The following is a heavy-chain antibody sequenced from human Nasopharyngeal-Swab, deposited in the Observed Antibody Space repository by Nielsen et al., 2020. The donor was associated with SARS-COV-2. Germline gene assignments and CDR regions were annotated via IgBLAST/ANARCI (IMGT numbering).Heavy chain of an antibody. J-gene: IGHJ4*02. CDR2: INPSGGSA. V-gene: IGHV1-46*01. D-gene: IGHD3-10*01. CDR3: ARDRYGSGCCLGY. Sequence: WVRQAPGQGLEWMGIINPSGGSATYAQRFQGKVTMTRDTSTSTVFVELSSLKSEDTAVYYCARDRYGSGCCLGYWGQGTLVTVSS.